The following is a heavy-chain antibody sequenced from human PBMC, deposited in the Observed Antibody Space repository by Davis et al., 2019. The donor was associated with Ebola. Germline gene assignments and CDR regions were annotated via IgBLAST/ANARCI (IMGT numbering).Heavy chain of an antibody. CDR1: GFTFSSYS. V-gene: IGHV3-21*01. CDR3: ARDNYDYIWGSYRYYFDY. CDR2: ISSSSSYI. D-gene: IGHD3-16*02. J-gene: IGHJ4*02. Sequence: GSLKISCAASGFTFSSYSMNWVRQAPGKGLEWVSSISSSSSYIYYADSVKGRFTISRDNAKNSLYLQMNSLRAEDTAVYYCARDNYDYIWGSYRYYFDYWGQGTLVTVSS.